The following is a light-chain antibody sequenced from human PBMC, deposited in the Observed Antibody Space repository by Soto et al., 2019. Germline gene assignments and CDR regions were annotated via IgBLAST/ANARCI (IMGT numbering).Light chain of an antibody. CDR3: CSYERGSALYV. Sequence: QSVLTQPSSLSRSPGQSITIPLPGNSSDVGGYNSVSWYQQHPGKAPKVIIFDVSSRPSGVSSRFSGSKSGNTASLTISGLQAEDEADYYCCSYERGSALYVFGAGTKVTVL. J-gene: IGLJ1*01. CDR2: DVS. V-gene: IGLV2-14*03. CDR1: SSDVGGYNS.